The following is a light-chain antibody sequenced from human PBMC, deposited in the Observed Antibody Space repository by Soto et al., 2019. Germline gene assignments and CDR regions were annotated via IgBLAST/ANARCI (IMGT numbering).Light chain of an antibody. CDR3: QQYCSSGT. CDR2: GAS. V-gene: IGKV3-20*01. Sequence: EIVLPQSPGTLALSPGERATLSCRASQSVSNNYLAWYQKKPGQAPRLLIYGASNRATGIPDRFSGSGSGTDFTLTISRLEPEDFAVYYCQQYCSSGTFGQGTKVEIK. J-gene: IGKJ1*01. CDR1: QSVSNNY.